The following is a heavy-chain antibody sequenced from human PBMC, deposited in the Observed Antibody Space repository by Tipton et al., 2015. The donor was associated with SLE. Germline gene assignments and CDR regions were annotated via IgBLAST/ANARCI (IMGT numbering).Heavy chain of an antibody. D-gene: IGHD3-3*01. V-gene: IGHV4-59*01. CDR1: GGSISSYY. Sequence: TLSLTCTVSGGSISSYYWSWIRQPPGKGLEWIGEINHSGSTNYNPSLKSRVTISVDTSKNQFSLKLSSVTAADTAVYYCARDRRGSGSFDYWGQGTLVTVSS. J-gene: IGHJ4*02. CDR3: ARDRRGSGSFDY. CDR2: INHSGST.